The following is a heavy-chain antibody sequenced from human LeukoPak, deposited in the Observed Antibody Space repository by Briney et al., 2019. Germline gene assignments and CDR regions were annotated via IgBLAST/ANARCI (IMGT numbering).Heavy chain of an antibody. CDR1: GVTFSNYY. D-gene: IGHD2/OR15-2a*01. Sequence: GGSLRLSCAASGVTFSNYYMSWIRQAPGKGLEWVSYISSSASTIYYAASVKGRFTISRDNAKNTLYLQMTSLRAEDTAVYYCARVFSGMDVWGQGTTVTVSS. CDR2: ISSSASTI. J-gene: IGHJ6*01. V-gene: IGHV3-11*01. CDR3: ARVFSGMDV.